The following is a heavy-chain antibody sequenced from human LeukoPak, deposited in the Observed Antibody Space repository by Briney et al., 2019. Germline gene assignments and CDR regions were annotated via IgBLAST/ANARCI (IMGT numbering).Heavy chain of an antibody. Sequence: SETLSLTCTVSGGSISSYYWSWIRQPAGKGLEWIGRIYISGSTNYNPSLKSRVTISRDTSKNEFSLKLSSVTAADTAVYYCARDSRRDGYNLDYWGRGTLVTVSS. J-gene: IGHJ4*02. D-gene: IGHD5-24*01. CDR1: GGSISSYY. CDR3: ARDSRRDGYNLDY. CDR2: IYISGST. V-gene: IGHV4-4*07.